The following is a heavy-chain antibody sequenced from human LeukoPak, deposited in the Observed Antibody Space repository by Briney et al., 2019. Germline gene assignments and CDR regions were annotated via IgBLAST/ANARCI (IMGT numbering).Heavy chain of an antibody. D-gene: IGHD3-10*01. V-gene: IGHV3-66*01. Sequence: PRGSLRLSCAAPRFTVRSNYMSSVRQAPGEGLEWVSDIYSGGSTYYADSVKGRFTISGDNSKNTLYLQMNSVRAEDTAVYYCARAVRGVIITKGYFQHWGQGTLVTVSS. CDR3: ARAVRGVIITKGYFQH. CDR1: RFTVRSNY. J-gene: IGHJ1*01. CDR2: IYSGGST.